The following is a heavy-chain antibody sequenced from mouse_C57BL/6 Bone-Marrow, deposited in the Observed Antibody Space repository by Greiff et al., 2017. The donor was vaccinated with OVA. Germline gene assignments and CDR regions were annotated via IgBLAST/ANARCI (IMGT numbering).Heavy chain of an antibody. Sequence: LVESGPELVKPGASVKLSCKASGYTFTSYDINWVKQRPGQGLEWIGWIYPRDGSTKYNEKFKGKATLTVDTSSSTAYMELHSLTSEDSAVYFCARLAWFAYWGQGTLVTVSA. CDR3: ARLAWFAY. J-gene: IGHJ3*01. CDR1: GYTFTSYD. CDR2: IYPRDGST. V-gene: IGHV1-85*01.